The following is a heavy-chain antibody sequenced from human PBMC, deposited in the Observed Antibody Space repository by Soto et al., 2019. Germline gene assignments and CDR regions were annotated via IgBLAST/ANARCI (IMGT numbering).Heavy chain of an antibody. CDR2: MNPNSGNT. CDR3: ARVSLNSITKSQGWFDP. J-gene: IGHJ5*02. Sequence: ASVKVSCKASGGTFSSYTFSWVRQATGQGLEWMGWMNPNSGNTGYAQKFQGRVTMTRNTSISTAYMELSSLRSEDTAVYYCARVSLNSITKSQGWFDPWGQGTLVTVSS. CDR1: GGTFSSYT. D-gene: IGHD3-10*01. V-gene: IGHV1-8*02.